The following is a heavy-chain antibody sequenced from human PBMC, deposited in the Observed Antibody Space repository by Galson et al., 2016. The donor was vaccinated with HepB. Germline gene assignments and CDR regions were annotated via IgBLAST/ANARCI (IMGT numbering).Heavy chain of an antibody. Sequence: SLRLSCAASGFTVSDNYMTWVRQAPGKGLEWVSVIYSGGATYYADSVKGRFTISRDYSKNTLYLQMNSLRVGDTAVYYCARGHLVPADRNYFDPWGQGTQVTVSS. CDR2: IYSGGAT. CDR3: ARGHLVPADRNYFDP. CDR1: GFTVSDNY. J-gene: IGHJ5*02. V-gene: IGHV3-53*01. D-gene: IGHD2-2*01.